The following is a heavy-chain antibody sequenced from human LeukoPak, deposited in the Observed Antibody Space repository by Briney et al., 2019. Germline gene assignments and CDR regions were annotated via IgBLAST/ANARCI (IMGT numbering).Heavy chain of an antibody. CDR2: FDPEDGET. CDR1: GYTLTNLD. V-gene: IGHV1-24*01. J-gene: IGHJ4*02. Sequence: ASLKLSCKVSGYTLTNLDMHWVRQAPGKGLEWMGGFDPEDGETIYAQKFQDRVTMTEDTSTDTAYMELSSLRSEDTAFYYCATSSGTYFLYWGQGTLVTVS. D-gene: IGHD1-26*01. CDR3: ATSSGTYFLY.